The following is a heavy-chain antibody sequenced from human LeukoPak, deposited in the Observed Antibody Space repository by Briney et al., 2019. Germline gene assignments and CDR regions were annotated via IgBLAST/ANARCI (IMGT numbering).Heavy chain of an antibody. CDR1: GFSFGHYS. CDR2: LSTDYGHI. V-gene: IGHV3-21*06. D-gene: IGHD4/OR15-4a*01. CDR3: TRSPDRDYSAMGSGRYET. J-gene: IGHJ5*02. Sequence: PGGSLRLSCVGSGFSFGHYSMNWIRQAPGKGLEWVSSLSTDYGHIFYADSVKGRFTVSRDNAQNSLHLHMTRPRPDDTALYYCTRSPDRDYSAMGSGRYETWGQGTLVTVSS.